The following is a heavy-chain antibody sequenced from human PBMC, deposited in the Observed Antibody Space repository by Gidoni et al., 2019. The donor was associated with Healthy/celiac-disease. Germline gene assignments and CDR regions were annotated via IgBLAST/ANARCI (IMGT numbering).Heavy chain of an antibody. CDR1: GFSLSNARLG. D-gene: IGHD6-19*01. J-gene: IGHJ4*02. V-gene: IGHV2-26*01. CDR2: IFSNDEK. CDR3: ARILNDRVAVAGTLAGFDY. Sequence: QVTLKESGPVLVKPTETLTLTCTVSGFSLSNARLGVSWIRQPPGTALEWLAHIFSNDEKSYSTSLKSRLTISKDTSKSQVVLTMTNMDPVDTATYYCARILNDRVAVAGTLAGFDYWGQGTLVTVSS.